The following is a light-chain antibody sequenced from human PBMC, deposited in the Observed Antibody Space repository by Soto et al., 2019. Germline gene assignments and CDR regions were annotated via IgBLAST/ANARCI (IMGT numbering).Light chain of an antibody. CDR1: QGISNY. CDR3: QQLNIYPST. V-gene: IGKV1-9*01. J-gene: IGKJ2*01. CDR2: AAS. Sequence: DIQLTQSPSFLSASVGDRVTITCRASQGISNYLAWYQQKPGKAPTLLIHAASALRSGVPSRFSGSGSGTEFTLTINSLQPEDFATYFCQQLNIYPSTFGQGTKLEIK.